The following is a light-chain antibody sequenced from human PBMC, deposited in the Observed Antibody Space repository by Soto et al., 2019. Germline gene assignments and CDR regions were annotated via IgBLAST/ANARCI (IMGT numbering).Light chain of an antibody. CDR1: QSVLYSANTKNC. Sequence: DIVMTQSPDSLAVSMGERATINGTSSQSVLYSANTKNCLAWNQQKPGPPPKLLLYWASTRESGVPDRFSGSGYGTDFTLTISSLQAEDVAVYYCQQYYITPRTFGQGTKGEIK. J-gene: IGKJ1*01. CDR3: QQYYITPRT. CDR2: WAS. V-gene: IGKV4-1*01.